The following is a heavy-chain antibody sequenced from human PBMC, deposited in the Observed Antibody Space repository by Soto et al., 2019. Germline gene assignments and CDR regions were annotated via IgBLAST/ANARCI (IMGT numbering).Heavy chain of an antibody. J-gene: IGHJ4*02. V-gene: IGHV1-69*06. Sequence: QVQLVQSGAEVKKPGSSVKVSCKASGGTFSSYAISWVRQAPGQGLEWMGGIIPIFGTANYAQKFQGRVTITADKSTSTASMELSSLRSEDTAVYYCATGGGQMATAYFDYWGQGTLVTVSS. CDR2: IIPIFGTA. D-gene: IGHD5-18*01. CDR1: GGTFSSYA. CDR3: ATGGGQMATAYFDY.